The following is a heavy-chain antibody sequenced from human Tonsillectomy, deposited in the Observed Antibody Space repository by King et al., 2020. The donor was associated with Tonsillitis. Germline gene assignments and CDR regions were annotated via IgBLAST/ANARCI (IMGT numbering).Heavy chain of an antibody. CDR1: GGSISSRSHY. CDR2: TYGSGTI. D-gene: IGHD1-1*01. J-gene: IGHJ3*02. CDR3: ASSDDEETCDI. Sequence: QLQESGPGLVKPSQTLSLTCSVSGGSISSRSHYWSWIRQPAGRGLEWVGRTYGSGTIDYNPSLKSRVTISVDMAKNQFSLRMNSVTAADTAVYYCASSDDEETCDIWGQGTMVTVSS. V-gene: IGHV4-61*02.